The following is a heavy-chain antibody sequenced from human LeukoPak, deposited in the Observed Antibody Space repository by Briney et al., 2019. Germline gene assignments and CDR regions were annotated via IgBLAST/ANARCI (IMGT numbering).Heavy chain of an antibody. V-gene: IGHV3-23*01. CDR1: GFTLSSYA. CDR2: INCSGGSP. J-gene: IGHJ6*02. Sequence: GVSLRLSCAASGFTLSSYAMIWVRQAPGKGLEWVSAINCSGGSPYYADPVKGRFTISRDNSKNTLYLQMNSLRAEDTAVYSCAKDSIPAANWYYYYGMDVWGQGTTVTVSS. CDR3: AKDSIPAANWYYYYGMDV. D-gene: IGHD2-2*01.